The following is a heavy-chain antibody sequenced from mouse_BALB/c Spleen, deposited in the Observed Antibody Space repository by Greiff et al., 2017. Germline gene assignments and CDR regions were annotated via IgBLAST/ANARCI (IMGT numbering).Heavy chain of an antibody. CDR3: ARGDGSRRAMDY. J-gene: IGHJ4*01. CDR1: GYSFTDYI. CDR2: INPYYGST. Sequence: EVQLQQTGPELVKPGASVKISCKASGYSFTDYIMLWVKQSHGKSLEWIGNINPYYGSTSYNLKFKGKATLTVDKSSSTAYMQLNSLTSEDSAVYYCARGDGSRRAMDYWGQGTSVTVSS. D-gene: IGHD1-1*01. V-gene: IGHV1-39*01.